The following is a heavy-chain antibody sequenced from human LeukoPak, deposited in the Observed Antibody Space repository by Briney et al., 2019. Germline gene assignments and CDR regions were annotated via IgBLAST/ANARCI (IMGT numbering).Heavy chain of an antibody. J-gene: IGHJ4*02. V-gene: IGHV3-74*01. Sequence: PGGSLRLSCAASGFTFSDYYMSWIRQAPGKGLVWVSRINKDGSVTDYAESVKGRFSISRDNAKNTLYLQMNSLRVEDTAIYYCVKVRGRARVGYFDYWGQGTLVTVSS. D-gene: IGHD1-26*01. CDR2: INKDGSVT. CDR1: GFTFSDYY. CDR3: VKVRGRARVGYFDY.